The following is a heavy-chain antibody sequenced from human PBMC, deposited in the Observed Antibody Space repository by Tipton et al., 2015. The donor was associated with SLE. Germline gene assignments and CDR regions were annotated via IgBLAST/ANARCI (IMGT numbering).Heavy chain of an antibody. CDR2: IYYSGST. Sequence: PGLVKPSETLSLTCTVSGGSISSHYWSWIRQPPGKGLEWIGYIYYSGSTNYNPSLKSRVTISVDTSKNQFSLKLSSVTAADTAVYYCARASRIGDIWGQGTMVTVSS. D-gene: IGHD3-22*01. J-gene: IGHJ3*02. V-gene: IGHV4-59*11. CDR1: GGSISSHY. CDR3: ARASRIGDI.